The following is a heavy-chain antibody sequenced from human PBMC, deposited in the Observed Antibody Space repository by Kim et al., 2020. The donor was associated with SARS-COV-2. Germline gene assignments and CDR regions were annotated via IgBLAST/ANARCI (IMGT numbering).Heavy chain of an antibody. CDR1: GGSISSGGYY. V-gene: IGHV4-31*03. J-gene: IGHJ5*02. CDR2: IYYSGST. Sequence: SETLSLTCTVSGGSISSGGYYWSWIRQHPGKGLEWIGYIYYSGSTYYNPSLKSRVTISVDTSKNQFSLKLSSVTAADTAVYYCASGGIFLTGNWFDPWGQGTRVTVSS. CDR3: ASGGIFLTGNWFDP. D-gene: IGHD2-21*01.